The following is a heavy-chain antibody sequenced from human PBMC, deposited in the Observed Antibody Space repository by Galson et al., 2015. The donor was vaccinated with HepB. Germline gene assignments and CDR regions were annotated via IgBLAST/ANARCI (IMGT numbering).Heavy chain of an antibody. CDR2: IKGDGSEK. J-gene: IGHJ4*02. CDR3: ARDWNDGSGRASDY. V-gene: IGHV3-7*03. Sequence: SLRLSCAASGFSFSTYWMSWVRQAPGKGLEWVANIKGDGSEKLYVDSVKGRFTISRDTAENSLYLQMNSLRAEDTAVYYCARDWNDGSGRASDYWGRGTQVTVSS. CDR1: GFSFSTYW. D-gene: IGHD1-26*01.